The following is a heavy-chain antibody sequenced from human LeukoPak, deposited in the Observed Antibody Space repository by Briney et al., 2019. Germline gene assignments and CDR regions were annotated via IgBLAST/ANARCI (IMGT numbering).Heavy chain of an antibody. CDR1: GRSISDYP. CDR2: IFPSGDT. Sequence: SETLSLTCTVSGRSISDYPWSWIRHPPGKGLEWIAYIFPSGDTYYLPSLRGRVTISADPSRNPFSLTLPSVTAGDTALYYCARLADSTIANYSLDSWGQGTLVTVSS. CDR3: ARLADSTIANYSLDS. V-gene: IGHV4-4*09. D-gene: IGHD2-15*01. J-gene: IGHJ4*02.